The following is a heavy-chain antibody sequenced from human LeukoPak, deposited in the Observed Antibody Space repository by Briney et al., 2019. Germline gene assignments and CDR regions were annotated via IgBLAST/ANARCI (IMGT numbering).Heavy chain of an antibody. D-gene: IGHD2-15*01. CDR2: ITPIVDIA. CDR1: GGSFSNYA. CDR3: ARGRGFTGIRYCSGGSCGQN. V-gene: IGHV1-69*04. Sequence: GASVKVSCKASGGSFSNYAFSWVRQAPGQGLEWMGRITPIVDIATYIQKFQGRVTMTRNTSISTAYMELSSLRSEDTAVYYCARGRGFTGIRYCSGGSCGQNWGQGTLVTVSS. J-gene: IGHJ4*02.